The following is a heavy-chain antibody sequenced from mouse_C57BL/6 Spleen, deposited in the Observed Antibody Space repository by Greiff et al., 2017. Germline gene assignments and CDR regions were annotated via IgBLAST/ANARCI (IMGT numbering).Heavy chain of an antibody. V-gene: IGHV1-59*01. CDR1: GYTFTSYW. D-gene: IGHD2-3*01. J-gene: IGHJ2*01. CDR2: IDPSDSYS. Sequence: QVQLQQSGAELVRPGTSVKLSCKASGYTFTSYWMHWVKQRPGQGLEWIGVIDPSDSYSNYNQKFKGKATFTVDTSSSTAYMQLSSLTSEDSAVYYCADSSYDGYYSYYFDYWGQGTTLTVSS. CDR3: ADSSYDGYYSYYFDY.